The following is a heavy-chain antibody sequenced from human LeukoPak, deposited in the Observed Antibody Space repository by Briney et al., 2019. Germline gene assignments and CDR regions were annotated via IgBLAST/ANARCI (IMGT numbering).Heavy chain of an antibody. V-gene: IGHV4-34*01. J-gene: IGHJ3*02. D-gene: IGHD5-18*01. CDR2: INHSGST. CDR3: ARAGYSYADAFDI. CDR1: GGSISSYY. Sequence: SETLSLTCTVSGGSISSYYWSWIRQPPGKGLEWIGEINHSGSTNYNPSLKSRVTISVDTSKNQFSLKLSSVTAADTAVYYCARAGYSYADAFDIWGQGTMVTVSS.